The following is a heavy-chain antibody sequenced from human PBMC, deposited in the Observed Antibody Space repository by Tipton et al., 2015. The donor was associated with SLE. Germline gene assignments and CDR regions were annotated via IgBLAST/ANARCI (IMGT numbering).Heavy chain of an antibody. CDR1: AFSVSAYH. V-gene: IGHV3-53*05. CDR3: ASLERYSGYDWHFCY. D-gene: IGHD5-12*01. CDR2: SYIGGGGT. Sequence: GSLRLSCAASAFSVSAYHMTWVRQAPGKGLEWVAVSYIGGGGTAYADSVKGRFTISRDGSENTLYLQMNVLRAEDTAVYYCASLERYSGYDWHFCYWGQGTLVTVLS. J-gene: IGHJ4*02.